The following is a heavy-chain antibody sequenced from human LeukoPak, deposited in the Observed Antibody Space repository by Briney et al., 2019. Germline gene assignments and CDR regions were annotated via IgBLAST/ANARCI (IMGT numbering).Heavy chain of an antibody. V-gene: IGHV1-69*04. J-gene: IGHJ4*02. D-gene: IGHD6-13*01. Sequence: ASVKVSCKASGGTFSSNAISWVRQAPGQGLEWMGRIIPILGIANYAQKFQGRVTITADKSTSTAYMELSSLRSEDTAVYYCARGRIAAAVSLDYWGQGTLVTVSS. CDR1: GGTFSSNA. CDR3: ARGRIAAAVSLDY. CDR2: IIPILGIA.